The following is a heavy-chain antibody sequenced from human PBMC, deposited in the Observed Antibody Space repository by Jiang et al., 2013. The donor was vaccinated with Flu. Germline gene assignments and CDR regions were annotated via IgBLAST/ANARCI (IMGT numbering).Heavy chain of an antibody. J-gene: IGHJ4*02. V-gene: IGHV1-18*01. CDR2: ITPHNGDT. CDR1: GYTFTGYT. D-gene: IGHD6-19*01. CDR3: AMFSSSALDY. Sequence: SGAEVKKPGASVKVSCKTSGYTFTGYTLTWVRQAPGQGLEWMGLITPHNGDTQSAQKFQDRVTMTTDTSTSTAYMEMRSLTSDDTAVYYCAMFSSSALDYWGQGTLVTVSS.